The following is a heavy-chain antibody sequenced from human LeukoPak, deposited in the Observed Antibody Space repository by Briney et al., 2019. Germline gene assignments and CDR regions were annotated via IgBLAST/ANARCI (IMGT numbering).Heavy chain of an antibody. V-gene: IGHV4-59*01. CDR2: IYYSGST. Sequence: SETLSLTCTVSGGSISSYYWSWIRQPPGKGLEWIGYIYYSGSTNYNPSLKSRVTISVDTSKNQFSLKLSSVTAADTAVYYCVRGRDGYNEVVEAFDIWGQGTMVTVSS. D-gene: IGHD5-24*01. CDR1: GGSISSYY. J-gene: IGHJ3*02. CDR3: VRGRDGYNEVVEAFDI.